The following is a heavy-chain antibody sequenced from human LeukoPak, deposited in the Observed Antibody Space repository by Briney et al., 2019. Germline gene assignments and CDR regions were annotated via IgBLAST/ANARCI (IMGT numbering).Heavy chain of an antibody. CDR3: ARGGYYADY. V-gene: IGHV3-48*03. CDR2: IRGSGSTI. CDR1: GFIFSTYE. J-gene: IGHJ4*02. Sequence: GGSLRLSCEASGFIFSTYEMNWVRQAPGKGLEWVSYIRGSGSTIYYADSVKGRFTISRDNAKNSLYLQMNSLRAEDTAVYYCARGGYYADYWGQGTLVTVSS.